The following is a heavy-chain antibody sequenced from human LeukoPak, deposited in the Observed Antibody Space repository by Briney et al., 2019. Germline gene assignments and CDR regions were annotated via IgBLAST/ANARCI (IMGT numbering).Heavy chain of an antibody. CDR2: INWNGGST. J-gene: IGHJ4*02. Sequence: PGGSLRLSCAASGFTFDDYGMSWVRQAPGKGLEWVSGINWNGGSTGYTDSVKGRFTISRDTAKNSLYLQMNSLRAEDTAVYYCARDRVAGYYDSSGPFDYWGQGTLVTVSS. D-gene: IGHD3-22*01. V-gene: IGHV3-20*04. CDR1: GFTFDDYG. CDR3: ARDRVAGYYDSSGPFDY.